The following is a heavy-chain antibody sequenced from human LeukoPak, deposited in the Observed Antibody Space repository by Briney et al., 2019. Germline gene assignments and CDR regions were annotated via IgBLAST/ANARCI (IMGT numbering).Heavy chain of an antibody. Sequence: GGSLRLSCAASGFTFGGHWMHWVRQVPGQGLEWVSVIYFGGTTYYADSVKGRFTISRDNSKNTVYLQMNSLRVEDTAVYYCARGDGVYVYWGQGTLVTVSS. J-gene: IGHJ4*02. CDR3: ARGDGVYVY. V-gene: IGHV3-53*01. D-gene: IGHD5/OR15-5a*01. CDR2: IYFGGTT. CDR1: GFTFGGHW.